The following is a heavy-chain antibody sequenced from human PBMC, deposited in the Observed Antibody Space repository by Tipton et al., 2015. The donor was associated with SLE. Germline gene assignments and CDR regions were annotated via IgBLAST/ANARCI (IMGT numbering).Heavy chain of an antibody. V-gene: IGHV5-51*03. CDR2: VYPRDSEV. J-gene: IGHJ4*02. CDR3: VRYNGGDY. CDR1: GYDFTGYY. D-gene: IGHD1-1*01. Sequence: QLVQSGAEVKKAGETLKISCKGSGYDFTGYYIAWVRQTPGKGLEWVGMVYPRDSEVRYSPSFQGHVTVSADKSITTAYLQFSSLRVSDTAIYYCVRYNGGDYWGQGTLVTVSS.